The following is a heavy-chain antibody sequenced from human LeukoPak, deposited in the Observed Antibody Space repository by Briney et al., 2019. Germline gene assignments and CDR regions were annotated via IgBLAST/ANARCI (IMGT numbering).Heavy chain of an antibody. CDR1: GGSFSGYY. CDR2: INHSGST. CDR3: ARDKLGATYFDY. Sequence: SETLSLTCAVYGGSFSGYYWSWIRQPPGKGLEWIGEINHSGSTNYNPSLKSRVTISVDTSKNRFSLKLSSVTAADTAVYYCARDKLGATYFDYWGQGTLVTVSS. D-gene: IGHD1-26*01. V-gene: IGHV4-34*01. J-gene: IGHJ4*02.